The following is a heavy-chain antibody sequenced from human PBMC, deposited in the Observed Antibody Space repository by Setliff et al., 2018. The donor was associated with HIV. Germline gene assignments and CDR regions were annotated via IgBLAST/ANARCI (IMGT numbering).Heavy chain of an antibody. CDR2: IYHNGNT. V-gene: IGHV4-38-2*02. J-gene: IGHJ4*02. CDR3: ARDPSDGYGHFDY. D-gene: IGHD5-18*01. Sequence: NPSETLSLTCDVSGYSISSGYYWGWIRQPPGKGLEWIANIYHNGNTHYNPSVKSRVTISIDRSRNQFSLKLSAVTAADTAVYFCARDPSDGYGHFDYWGQGALVTVSS. CDR1: GYSISSGYY.